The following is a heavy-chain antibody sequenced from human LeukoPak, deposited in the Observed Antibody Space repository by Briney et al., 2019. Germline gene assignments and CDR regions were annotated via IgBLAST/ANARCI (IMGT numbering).Heavy chain of an antibody. V-gene: IGHV3-30*02. CDR2: IRYDGSNK. CDR1: GFTFSSYG. J-gene: IGHJ4*02. D-gene: IGHD3-3*01. CDR3: AKDLRRFLEWLLSTGPFDFDY. Sequence: LSGGSLRLSCAASGFTFSSYGMHWVRQAPGKGLEWVAFIRYDGSNKYYADSVKGRFTISRDNSKNTLYLQMNSLRAENTAVYYCAKDLRRFLEWLLSTGPFDFDYWGQGTLVTVSS.